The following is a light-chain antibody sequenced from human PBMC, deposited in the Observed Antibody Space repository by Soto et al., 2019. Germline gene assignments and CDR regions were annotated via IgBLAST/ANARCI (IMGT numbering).Light chain of an antibody. CDR1: QTITNR. CDR2: DAS. Sequence: DIQMTQSPSTVSASVGDRVTITCRASQTITNRLAWYQRNPGKAPKVLIYDASNLESGVPSRFSGSGSGTEFILTIRSLQPDDFATYYCQHYGGLWTFGQGAKGEV. V-gene: IGKV1-5*01. J-gene: IGKJ1*01. CDR3: QHYGGLWT.